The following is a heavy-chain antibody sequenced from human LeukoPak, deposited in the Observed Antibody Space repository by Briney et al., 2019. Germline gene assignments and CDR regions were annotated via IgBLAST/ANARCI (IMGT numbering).Heavy chain of an antibody. CDR3: ARILSTVTTGYYFDY. CDR2: INHSGST. CDR1: GGSFSGYY. Sequence: SETLSLTCAVYGGSFSGYYWSWIRQPPGKGLEWIGEINHSGSTNYNPSLKSRVTISVDTSKNQFSLKLSSVTAADTAVYYCARILSTVTTGYYFDYWGQGTLVTVSS. J-gene: IGHJ4*02. D-gene: IGHD4-17*01. V-gene: IGHV4-34*01.